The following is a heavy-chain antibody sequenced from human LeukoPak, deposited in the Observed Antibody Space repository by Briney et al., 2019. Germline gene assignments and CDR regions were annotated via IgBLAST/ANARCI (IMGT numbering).Heavy chain of an antibody. CDR2: LSKSSTYV. V-gene: IGHV3-21*01. CDR1: GFTFSTYS. Sequence: RTGGFLRLSCAASGFTFSTYSMSWVRQAPGKGLEWVSSLSKSSTYVYYAASVKGRFTISRDNAKNSLFLEMNSLRAEDTAVYYCARDREASDDFNWFDLWGQGTLVTVSS. J-gene: IGHJ5*02. D-gene: IGHD2-21*02. CDR3: ARDREASDDFNWFDL.